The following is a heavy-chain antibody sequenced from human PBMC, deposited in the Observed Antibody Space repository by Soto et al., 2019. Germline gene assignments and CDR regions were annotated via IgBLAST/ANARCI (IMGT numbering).Heavy chain of an antibody. CDR3: AKFFVETGGSSGWPWSFHY. D-gene: IGHD6-25*01. CDR1: GFTFSSYA. Sequence: EVQLLESGGGLVQRGRSLRLSCAASGFTFSSYAMSWVRQAPGKGLEWVSAISGSGGTTYYADSVKGRFTISRDNSKNTLFLQMNSLRAEDTAVYYCAKFFVETGGSSGWPWSFHYWGQGTLVTVSS. J-gene: IGHJ4*02. V-gene: IGHV3-23*01. CDR2: ISGSGGTT.